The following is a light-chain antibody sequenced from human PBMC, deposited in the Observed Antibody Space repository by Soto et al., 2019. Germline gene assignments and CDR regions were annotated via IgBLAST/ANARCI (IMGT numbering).Light chain of an antibody. CDR3: QQFASSRT. CDR2: GAS. J-gene: IGKJ2*01. CDR1: ESVGSDY. Sequence: EIVLTQSPGTLSLSPGERATLSCRASESVGSDYLLWYQQKLGQAPRLLIYGASNRATGTPDRFSGSGSGTDFTITITRLEPEDFAVYYWQQFASSRTFGQGTKLEIK. V-gene: IGKV3-20*01.